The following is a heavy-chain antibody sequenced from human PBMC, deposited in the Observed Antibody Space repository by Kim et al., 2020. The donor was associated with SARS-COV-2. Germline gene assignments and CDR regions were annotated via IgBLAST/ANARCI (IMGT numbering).Heavy chain of an antibody. J-gene: IGHJ4*02. V-gene: IGHV1-3*01. CDR3: ARGGGGAVAGID. Sequence: KYSQKFQDRVTITRDTSASTAYMELSSLRSEDTAVYYCARGGGGAVAGIDWGQGTLVTVSS. D-gene: IGHD6-19*01.